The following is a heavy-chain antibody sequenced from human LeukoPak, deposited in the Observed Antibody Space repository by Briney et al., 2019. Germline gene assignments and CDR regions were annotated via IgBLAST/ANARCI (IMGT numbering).Heavy chain of an antibody. CDR3: ARAGSSGWYSDY. J-gene: IGHJ4*02. Sequence: PGGSLRLSCAASGFTFDDYGMSWVRHGPGKGLEWVAGIYSNGGSAGYADSVKGRFTISRDNAKNSLYLQMNSLSAEDTALYHCARAGSSGWYSDYWGQGTLVTVAS. CDR2: IYSNGGSA. V-gene: IGHV3-20*01. CDR1: GFTFDDYG. D-gene: IGHD6-19*01.